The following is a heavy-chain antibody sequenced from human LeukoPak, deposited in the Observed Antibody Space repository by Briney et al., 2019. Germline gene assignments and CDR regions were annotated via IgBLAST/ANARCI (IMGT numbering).Heavy chain of an antibody. CDR2: IIASGDST. V-gene: IGHV3-23*01. Sequence: GSLRLSCAASGFTFSSNVMSWVRQAPGKGLEWVSGIIASGDSTYYSDSVKGRFTISRDNSKNTLYLQMNSLGAEDTAVYYCAKDLPRITIFGALHYWGQGTLVTVSS. CDR3: AKDLPRITIFGALHY. CDR1: GFTFSSNV. D-gene: IGHD3-3*01. J-gene: IGHJ4*02.